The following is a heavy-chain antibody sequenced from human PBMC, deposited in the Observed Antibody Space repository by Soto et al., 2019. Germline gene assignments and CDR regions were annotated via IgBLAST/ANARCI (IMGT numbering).Heavy chain of an antibody. Sequence: ASVKVSCKTSGYTFTSSGISWVRQAPGQGLEWMGWIGVYNGNTNFAQKVQGRVIMTTDTSTSTAYMELSSLRSEDTAVYYCARGDIVVVPAADPYLRDYSYAMDVWGQGTTVTVSS. CDR1: GYTFTSSG. D-gene: IGHD2-2*01. J-gene: IGHJ6*02. CDR3: ARGDIVVVPAADPYLRDYSYAMDV. V-gene: IGHV1-18*01. CDR2: IGVYNGNT.